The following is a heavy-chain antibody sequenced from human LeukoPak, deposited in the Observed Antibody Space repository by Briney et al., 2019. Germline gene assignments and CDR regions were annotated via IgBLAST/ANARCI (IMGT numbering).Heavy chain of an antibody. Sequence: PSVTLSLTCTVSGGSISSSSYYWGWIRQPPGKGLEWIGSIYYSGSTYYNPSLKSRVTISVDTSKNQFSLKLSSVTAADTAVYYCARNPPEYSSSSPYFDYWGQGTLVTVSS. D-gene: IGHD6-6*01. CDR2: IYYSGST. J-gene: IGHJ4*02. CDR1: GGSISSSSYY. CDR3: ARNPPEYSSSSPYFDY. V-gene: IGHV4-39*01.